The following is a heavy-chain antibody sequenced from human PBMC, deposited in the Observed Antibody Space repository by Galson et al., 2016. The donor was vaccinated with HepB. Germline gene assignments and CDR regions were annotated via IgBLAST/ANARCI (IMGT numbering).Heavy chain of an antibody. CDR3: ARIQASYFHGSGSYPFDY. Sequence: PALVKPTQTLTLTCTFSGFSLSTSGMCVTWIRQPPGKALGWLALIDWDDDKFYSTSLKTRLTISKDTSKNQVVLTLTNMGPVDTATYYCARIQASYFHGSGSYPFDYWGQGTPVTVSS. D-gene: IGHD3-10*01. V-gene: IGHV2-70*01. CDR2: IDWDDDK. J-gene: IGHJ4*02. CDR1: GFSLSTSGMC.